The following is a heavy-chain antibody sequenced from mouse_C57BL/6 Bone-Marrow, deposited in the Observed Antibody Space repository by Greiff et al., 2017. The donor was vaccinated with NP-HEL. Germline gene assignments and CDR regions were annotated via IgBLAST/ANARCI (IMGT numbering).Heavy chain of an antibody. D-gene: IGHD2-5*01. CDR2: IYPRSGNT. J-gene: IGHJ2*01. Sequence: VKVVESGAELARPGASVKLSCKASGYTFTSYGISWVQQRPGQGLEWIGEIYPRSGNTYYNEKFKGKATLTADKSSSTAYMELRSLTSEDSAVYYCARPFYYSNYVYFDYGGQGTTLTVSS. V-gene: IGHV1-81*01. CDR3: ARPFYYSNYVYFDY. CDR1: GYTFTSYG.